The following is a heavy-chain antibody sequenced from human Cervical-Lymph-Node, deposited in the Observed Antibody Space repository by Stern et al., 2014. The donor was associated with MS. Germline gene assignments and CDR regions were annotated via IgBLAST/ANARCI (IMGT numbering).Heavy chain of an antibody. V-gene: IGHV3-30-3*01. CDR3: AREHYYDSTVYYPLFDC. J-gene: IGHJ4*02. D-gene: IGHD3-22*01. Sequence: QMQLVESGGGVVQPGRSLRLSCVASGFTFSNYAMHWVRQAPGTGLEWVAIISHGGSDKYYADSVKGRFTISRDNSKNTLYLQMNSLRAEDTAVYYCAREHYYDSTVYYPLFDCWGQGTLVTVSS. CDR2: ISHGGSDK. CDR1: GFTFSNYA.